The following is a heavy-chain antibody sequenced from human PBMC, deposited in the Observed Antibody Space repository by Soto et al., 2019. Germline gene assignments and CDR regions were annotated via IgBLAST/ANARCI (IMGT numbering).Heavy chain of an antibody. V-gene: IGHV4-30-2*01. J-gene: IGHJ4*02. CDR3: ARGQVVAAQH. D-gene: IGHD2-15*01. Sequence: QLPLQESGSGLVKPSQTLSLHFAVSCCSLRSGGYSRSWIRPPPGKGLEWIGYIYHSGSTYYNPSLKSRVTISVDRSKNQFSLKLSSVTAADTAVYYCARGQVVAAQHWGQGTLVTVSS. CDR1: CCSLRSGGYS. CDR2: IYHSGST.